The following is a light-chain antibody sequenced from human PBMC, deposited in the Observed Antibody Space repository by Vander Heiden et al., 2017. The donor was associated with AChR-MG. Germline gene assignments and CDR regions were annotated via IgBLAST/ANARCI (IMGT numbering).Light chain of an antibody. Sequence: QSVLTQPPSVSGAPGQRVTISCTGSRPNIGAGYDVHWYQQLPGTAPKLLIYGNSNRPSGVPDRFSGSKSGTSASLAITGLQAEDEADYYCQSYDSSLEVFGGGTKLTVL. CDR1: RPNIGAGYD. V-gene: IGLV1-40*01. CDR3: QSYDSSLEV. CDR2: GNS. J-gene: IGLJ2*01.